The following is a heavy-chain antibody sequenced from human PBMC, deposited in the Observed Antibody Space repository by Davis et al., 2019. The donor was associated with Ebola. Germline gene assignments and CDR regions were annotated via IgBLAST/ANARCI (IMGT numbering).Heavy chain of an antibody. V-gene: IGHV3-30-3*01. CDR2: ISYDGSNK. Sequence: GESLKISCAASGFTFSGSAMHWVRQAPGKGLEWVAVISYDGSNKYYADSVKGRFTISRDNSKNTLYLQMDSLRAEDTAVYYCARRAFDNYYFDYWGQGTLVTVSS. J-gene: IGHJ4*02. CDR3: ARRAFDNYYFDY. CDR1: GFTFSGSA. D-gene: IGHD1-1*01.